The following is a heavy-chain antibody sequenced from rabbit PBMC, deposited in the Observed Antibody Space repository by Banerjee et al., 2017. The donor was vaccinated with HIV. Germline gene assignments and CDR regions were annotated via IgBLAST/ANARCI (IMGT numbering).Heavy chain of an antibody. CDR1: GFDFSSYY. Sequence: QLKESGGGLVQPGGSLKLSCKASGFDFSSYYMSWVRQAPGKGLEWIGYIDPVFGSTYYASWVNGRFTISSHNAQNTLYLQLNSLTAADTATYFCARDPGSRTFNLWGQGTLVTVS. CDR3: ARDPGSRTFNL. D-gene: IGHD4-2*01. V-gene: IGHV1S7*01. J-gene: IGHJ4*01. CDR2: IDPVFGST.